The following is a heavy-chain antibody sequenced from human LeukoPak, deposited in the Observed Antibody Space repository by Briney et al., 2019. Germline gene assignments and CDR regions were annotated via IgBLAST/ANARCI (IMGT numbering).Heavy chain of an antibody. D-gene: IGHD2-15*01. CDR3: ARTKAARGYNWFDP. J-gene: IGHJ5*02. CDR2: IWYDGSNK. Sequence: GGSLRLSCAASGFTFSSYGMHWVRQAPGKGLEWVAVIWYDGSNKYYADSVKGRFTISRDNSKNTLYLQMNSLRAEDTAVYYCARTKAARGYNWFDPWGRGTLVTVSS. CDR1: GFTFSSYG. V-gene: IGHV3-33*01.